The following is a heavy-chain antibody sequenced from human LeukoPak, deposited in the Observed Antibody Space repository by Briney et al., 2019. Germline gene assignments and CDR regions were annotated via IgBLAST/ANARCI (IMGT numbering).Heavy chain of an antibody. CDR2: ISSSGSTI. D-gene: IGHD3-22*01. CDR1: GFTFSSYE. Sequence: GGSLRLSCAASGFTFSSYEMNWVRQAPGKGLEWVSYISSSGSTIYYADSVKGRFTISRDNAKNSLYLQMNSLRAEDTAVYYCAKDHSLSYYDSSGYYGIRIDYWGQGTLVTVSS. CDR3: AKDHSLSYYDSSGYYGIRIDY. V-gene: IGHV3-48*03. J-gene: IGHJ4*02.